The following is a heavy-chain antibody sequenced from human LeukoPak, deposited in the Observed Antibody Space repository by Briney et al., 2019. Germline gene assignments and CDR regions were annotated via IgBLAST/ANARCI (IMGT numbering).Heavy chain of an antibody. CDR1: GFTLSRKY. D-gene: IGHD5-24*01. V-gene: IGHV3-53*01. CDR3: ARSGEMATIMGD. Sequence: GGSMRLSCAASGFTLSRKYMRWVRQAEGEGMEWVSVIYSGRRTYYADSVKGRFTISRDNSKNPLYLQMNSLRAEDTAVYYCARSGEMATIMGDWGQGTLVTVSS. J-gene: IGHJ4*02. CDR2: IYSGRRT.